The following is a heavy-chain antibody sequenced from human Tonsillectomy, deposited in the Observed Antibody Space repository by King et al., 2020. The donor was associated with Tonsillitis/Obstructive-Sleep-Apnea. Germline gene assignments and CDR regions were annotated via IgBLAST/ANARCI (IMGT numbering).Heavy chain of an antibody. Sequence: QVQLQQWGAGLLKPSETLSLTCAVYGGSFSVYYWSWLRQPPGKGLEWIGEINHSGSTNYNPSLKSRVTISVDTSKSQFSLKLTSVTAADTAVYYCARRQFYYYMDIWGTGTTVTVSS. CDR2: INHSGST. J-gene: IGHJ6*03. CDR1: GGSFSVYY. CDR3: ARRQFYYYMDI. V-gene: IGHV4-34*01.